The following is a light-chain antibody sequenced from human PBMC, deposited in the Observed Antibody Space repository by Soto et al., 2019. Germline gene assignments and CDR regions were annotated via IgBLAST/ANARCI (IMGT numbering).Light chain of an antibody. CDR3: QQYNNWCT. CDR1: QSISNN. J-gene: IGKJ1*01. V-gene: IGKV3-15*01. Sequence: EIVMTQSPATLSVSPGERATLSCRASQSISNNLAWYHQRPGQAPRLLIYGASTRATGIPARFSGSRSGTEFTLTISSLQSEDFAVYYCQQYNNWCTFGQGTRVEIK. CDR2: GAS.